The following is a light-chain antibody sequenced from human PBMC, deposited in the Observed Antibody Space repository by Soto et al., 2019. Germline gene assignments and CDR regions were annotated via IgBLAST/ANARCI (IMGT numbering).Light chain of an antibody. CDR3: QEYNSYPT. CDR1: QSISSW. J-gene: IGKJ1*01. Sequence: DLQMTQSPSTLSASVGDRVTITCRASQSISSWLAWYQQKPGTAPKLLIYKASSLESGVPSRFRGSGSGTKITLTISSLQPDDFATYYCQEYNSYPTFGQGTNVEIK. V-gene: IGKV1-5*03. CDR2: KAS.